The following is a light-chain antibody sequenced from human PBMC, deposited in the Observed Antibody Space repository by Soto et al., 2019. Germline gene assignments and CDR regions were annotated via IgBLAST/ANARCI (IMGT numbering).Light chain of an antibody. V-gene: IGKV3D-20*02. CDR2: GAS. CDR1: QSVSNNY. CDR3: QQRSNWPSIT. J-gene: IGKJ5*01. Sequence: EIVLTHSQGTLSLSPLERVTLXARASQSVSNNYLAWYQQKPGQAPRLLIYGASNRATGIPDRFSGSGSGTDFTLTISRLEPEDFAVYYCQQRSNWPSITFGQGTRLEIK.